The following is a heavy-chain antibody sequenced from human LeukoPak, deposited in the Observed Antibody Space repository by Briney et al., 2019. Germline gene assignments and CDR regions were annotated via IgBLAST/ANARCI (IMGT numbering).Heavy chain of an antibody. J-gene: IGHJ5*02. CDR2: IYYSGST. CDR1: GGSISSYY. V-gene: IGHV4-59*12. Sequence: SETLSLTCTVSGGSISSYYWSWIRQPPGKGLEWIGYIYYSGSTNYNPSLKSRVTMSVDTSKNQFSLKLSSVTAADTAVYYCARAPYSSGWNNWFDPWGQGTLVTVSS. D-gene: IGHD6-19*01. CDR3: ARAPYSSGWNNWFDP.